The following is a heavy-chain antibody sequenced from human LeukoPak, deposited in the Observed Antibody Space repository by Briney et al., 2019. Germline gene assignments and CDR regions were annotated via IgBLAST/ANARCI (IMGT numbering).Heavy chain of an antibody. Sequence: PSETLSLTCAVYGGSFSSYYWSWIRQPPGKGLEWIGYIYYSGSTNYNPSLKSRVTISVDTSKNQFSLKLSSVTAADTAVYYCAREGMGDSSGYYSSFDYWGQGTLVTVSS. D-gene: IGHD3-22*01. CDR2: IYYSGST. CDR3: AREGMGDSSGYYSSFDY. V-gene: IGHV4-59*01. CDR1: GGSFSSYY. J-gene: IGHJ4*02.